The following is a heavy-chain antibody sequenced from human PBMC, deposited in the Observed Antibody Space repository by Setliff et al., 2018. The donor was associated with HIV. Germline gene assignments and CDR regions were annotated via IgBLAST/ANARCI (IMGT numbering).Heavy chain of an antibody. J-gene: IGHJ4*02. V-gene: IGHV7-4-1*02. CDR3: ARVSDTGVDPQPHRDY. D-gene: IGHD2-21*01. Sequence: ASVKVSCKTSGYTFTNYALNWVRQAPGQGLEWMGWINTNTGNPTYAQGFTGRFVFSLDTSVSTAYLQISSLKAEDSAIYYCARVSDTGVDPQPHRDYWGQGTPVTSPQ. CDR1: GYTFTNYA. CDR2: INTNTGNP.